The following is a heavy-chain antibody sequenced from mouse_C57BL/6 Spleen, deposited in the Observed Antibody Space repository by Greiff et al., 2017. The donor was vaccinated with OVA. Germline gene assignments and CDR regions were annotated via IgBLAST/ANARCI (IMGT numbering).Heavy chain of an antibody. V-gene: IGHV1-75*01. D-gene: IGHD1-1*01. CDR2: IFPGSGST. CDR1: GYTFTDYY. J-gene: IGHJ2*01. Sequence: QVQLKQSGPELVKPGASVKISCKASGYTFTDYYINWVKQRPGQGLEWIGWIFPGSGSTYYNEKFKGKATLTVDKSSSTAYMLLSSLTSEDSAVYFCARPYYYGSSSFDYWGQGTTLTVSS. CDR3: ARPYYYGSSSFDY.